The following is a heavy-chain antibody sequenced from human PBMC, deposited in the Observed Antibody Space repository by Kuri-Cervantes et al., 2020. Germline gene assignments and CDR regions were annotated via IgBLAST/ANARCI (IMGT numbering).Heavy chain of an antibody. CDR1: GGSISPYY. Sequence: ESLKISCTVSGGSISPYYWSWIRQPPGKGLEWIGYIYYSGNTNYNPSLKSRVTISVDTSKNQFSLKLSSVTAADTAVYYCAIPDMLHCSGGSCYTESFDIWGQGTMVTVSS. D-gene: IGHD2-15*01. CDR2: IYYSGNT. CDR3: AIPDMLHCSGGSCYTESFDI. J-gene: IGHJ3*02. V-gene: IGHV4-59*12.